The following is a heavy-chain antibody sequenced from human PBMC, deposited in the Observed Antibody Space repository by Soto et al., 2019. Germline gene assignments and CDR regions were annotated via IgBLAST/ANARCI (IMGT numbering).Heavy chain of an antibody. CDR3: ARDISSDYYYYGMDV. CDR2: ISSSSRTI. J-gene: IGHJ6*02. D-gene: IGHD3-22*01. CDR1: GFTFSSHS. V-gene: IGHV3-48*02. Sequence: EVQLVESGGGLVQPGGSLRLSCAASGFTFSSHSMNWVRQAPGKGLECVSYISSSSRTIYYADSVKGRFTISRDNAKNSLYLQMNSLRDEDTAVYYCARDISSDYYYYGMDVWGQGTPVTVSS.